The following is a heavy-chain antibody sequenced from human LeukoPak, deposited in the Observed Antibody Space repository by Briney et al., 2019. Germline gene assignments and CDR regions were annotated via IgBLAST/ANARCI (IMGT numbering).Heavy chain of an antibody. CDR3: ARDIPAPGICFDS. J-gene: IGHJ4*02. CDR1: GFTFDDYA. Sequence: GGSLRLSCAASGFTFDDYAMHWVRQAPGKGLEWVSGISWNSGSIDYADSVKGRFTISRDNAKNSLYLQMNSLRAEDTAVYYCARDIPAPGICFDSWGQGTLVTVSS. V-gene: IGHV3-9*01. CDR2: ISWNSGSI. D-gene: IGHD6-13*01.